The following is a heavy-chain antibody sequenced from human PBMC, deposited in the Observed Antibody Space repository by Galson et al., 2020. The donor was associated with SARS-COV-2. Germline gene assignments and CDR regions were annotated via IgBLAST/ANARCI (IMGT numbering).Heavy chain of an antibody. V-gene: IGHV3-33*01. CDR3: ARDFIVVVPAAIPVLGGGSDYYYYGMDV. Sequence: TGGSLRLSCAASGFTFSSYGMHWVRQAPGKGLEWVAVIWYDGSNKYYADSVKGRFTISRDNSKNTLYLQMNSLRAEDTAVYYCARDFIVVVPAAIPVLGGGSDYYYYGMDVWGQGTTVTVSS. CDR1: GFTFSSYG. J-gene: IGHJ6*02. D-gene: IGHD2-2*02. CDR2: IWYDGSNK.